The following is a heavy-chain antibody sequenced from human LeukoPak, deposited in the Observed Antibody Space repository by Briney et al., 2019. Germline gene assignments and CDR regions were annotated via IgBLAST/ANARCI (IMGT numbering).Heavy chain of an antibody. D-gene: IGHD1-14*01. CDR3: ARGRNRNWFDP. CDR2: IYYSGSP. V-gene: IGHV4-39*02. J-gene: IGHJ5*02. CDR1: GGSIASDSYF. Sequence: SETLSLTCTVSGGSIASDSYFWAWIRQPPGKGLEWIGSIYYSGSPHYNPSLQSRATISVDTSKNHFSLKLSSVTAADTAVYYCARGRNRNWFDPWGQGTLVTVSS.